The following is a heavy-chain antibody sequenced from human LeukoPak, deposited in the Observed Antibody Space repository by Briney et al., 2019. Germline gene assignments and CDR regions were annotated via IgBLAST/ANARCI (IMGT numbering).Heavy chain of an antibody. V-gene: IGHV1-46*01. J-gene: IGHJ4*02. CDR3: ARENRGYKSPFDY. CDR1: GYTFTSYY. CDR2: INPSGGST. Sequence: PKASVKVSCKASGYTFTSYYMHWVRQAPGQGLEWMGIINPSGGSTSYAQKFQGRVTMTRDTSTSTVYMELRSLRSDDTAVYYCARENRGYKSPFDYWGQGTLVTVSS. D-gene: IGHD3-22*01.